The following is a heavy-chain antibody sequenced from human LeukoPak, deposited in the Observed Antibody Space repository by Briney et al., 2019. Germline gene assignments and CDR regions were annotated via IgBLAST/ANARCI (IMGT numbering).Heavy chain of an antibody. CDR1: GYTFTSYD. CDR2: MNPNSGNT. D-gene: IGHD1-26*01. Sequence: GASVKVSCKASGYTFTSYDINWVRQATGQGLEWMGWMNPNSGNTGYAQKFQGRVTMTRNTSISTAYMELSSLRSEDTAVYYCARSGSYYVGNNWFDPWGQGTLVTVSS. V-gene: IGHV1-8*01. J-gene: IGHJ5*02. CDR3: ARSGSYYVGNNWFDP.